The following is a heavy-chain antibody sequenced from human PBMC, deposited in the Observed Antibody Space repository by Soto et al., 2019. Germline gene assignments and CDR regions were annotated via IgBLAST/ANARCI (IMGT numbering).Heavy chain of an antibody. Sequence: GGSLRLSCAASGFTFSSYGMHWVRQAPGKGLEWVAVISYDGSNKYYADSVKGRFTNSRDNSKNTLYLQMNSLRAEDTAVYYCAKDTYHDFWSGQNWFDPWGQGTLVTVSS. CDR3: AKDTYHDFWSGQNWFDP. V-gene: IGHV3-30*18. D-gene: IGHD3-3*01. J-gene: IGHJ5*02. CDR2: ISYDGSNK. CDR1: GFTFSSYG.